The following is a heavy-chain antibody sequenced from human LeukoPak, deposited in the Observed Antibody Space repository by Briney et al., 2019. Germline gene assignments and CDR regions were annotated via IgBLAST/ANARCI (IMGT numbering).Heavy chain of an antibody. CDR1: RFAFSSYA. CDR3: ANYVVMYY. J-gene: IGHJ4*02. V-gene: IGHV3-23*01. CDR2: ISGSSGNT. D-gene: IGHD3-22*01. Sequence: PGGSLRLSCAASRFAFSSYAMTWVRQAPGKGLEWVSTISGSSGNTYYADSVKGRFTISRDNSKNTLYLQINSLRAEDTAVYYCANYVVMYYWGQGTLVTVSS.